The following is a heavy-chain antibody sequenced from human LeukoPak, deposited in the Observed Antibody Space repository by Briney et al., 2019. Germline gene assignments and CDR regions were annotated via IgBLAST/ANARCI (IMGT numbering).Heavy chain of an antibody. J-gene: IGHJ4*02. CDR3: ARTQTLRTQMAAAAFDY. Sequence: SETLSLTCTVSGYSISSGYYWGWIRQPPGKGLEWIGSIYHSGSTYYNPSLKSRVTISVDTSKNQFSLKLSSVTAADTAVYYCARTQTLRTQMAAAAFDYWGQGTLVTVSS. D-gene: IGHD6-13*01. CDR2: IYHSGST. CDR1: GYSISSGYY. V-gene: IGHV4-38-2*02.